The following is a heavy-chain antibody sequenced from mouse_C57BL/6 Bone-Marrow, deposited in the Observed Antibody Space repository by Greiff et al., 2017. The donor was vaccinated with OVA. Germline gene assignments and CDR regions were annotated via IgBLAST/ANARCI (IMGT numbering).Heavy chain of an antibody. J-gene: IGHJ4*01. CDR3: ARGNTTVPSVAMDY. CDR2: IYPGDGDT. D-gene: IGHD1-1*01. V-gene: IGHV1-82*01. CDR1: GYAFSSSW. Sequence: QVQLQQSGPELVKPGASVKISCKASGYAFSSSWMNWVKQRPGKGLEWIGRIYPGDGDTNYNGKFKGKATLTADKSSSTAYMQLSSLTSEDSAVYFCARGNTTVPSVAMDYWGQGTSVTVSS.